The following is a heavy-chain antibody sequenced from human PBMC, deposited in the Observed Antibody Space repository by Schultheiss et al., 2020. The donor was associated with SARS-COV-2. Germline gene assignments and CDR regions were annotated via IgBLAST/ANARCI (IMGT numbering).Heavy chain of an antibody. J-gene: IGHJ6*02. D-gene: IGHD2-15*01. CDR3: AREPILAAGYYYYGMDV. CDR2: INPNSGGT. V-gene: IGHV1-2*04. CDR1: GYTFTGYY. Sequence: VKVSCKASGYTFTGYYMHWVRQAPGQGLEWMGWINPNSGGTNYAQKFQGWVTMTRDTSISTAYMELSRLRSDDTAVYYCAREPILAAGYYYYGMDVWGQGTTVTVSS.